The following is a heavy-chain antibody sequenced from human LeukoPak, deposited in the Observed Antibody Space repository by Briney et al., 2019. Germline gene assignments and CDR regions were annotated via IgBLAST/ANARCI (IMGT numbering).Heavy chain of an antibody. J-gene: IGHJ6*03. V-gene: IGHV3-66*01. CDR3: ARDDMVRGVLLGDYYYYMDV. Sequence: GGSLRLSCAASGFTVSSNYMTWVRQAPGKGLEWVSIIHSDGSTYYADSVKGRFAISRDISKNSLYLQMNSLRAEDTAVYYCARDDMVRGVLLGDYYYYMDVWGKGTTVTVPS. CDR1: GFTVSSNY. CDR2: IHSDGST. D-gene: IGHD3-10*01.